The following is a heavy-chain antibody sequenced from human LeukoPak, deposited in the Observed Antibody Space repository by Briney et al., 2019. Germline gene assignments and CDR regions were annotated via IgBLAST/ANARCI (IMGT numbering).Heavy chain of an antibody. CDR3: VKDAPSHFYGDYVVY. D-gene: IGHD4-17*01. V-gene: IGHV3-64D*06. CDR1: GFTFSSYA. J-gene: IGHJ4*02. Sequence: PGWSLRLSCSSSGFTFSSYALHWLRPAPGKGLEYVSAISSNGGSTYYVGSVRDRFTISRDNSKNTLYLQMSSLRAEDTAVYYCVKDAPSHFYGDYVVYWGQGTLVSVSS. CDR2: ISSNGGST.